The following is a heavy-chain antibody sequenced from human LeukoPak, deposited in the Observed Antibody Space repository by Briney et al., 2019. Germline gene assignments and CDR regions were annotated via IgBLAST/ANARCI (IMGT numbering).Heavy chain of an antibody. CDR1: GFTFSSYG. D-gene: IGHD3-22*01. CDR2: IRYDGSNK. V-gene: IGHV3-30*02. J-gene: IGHJ4*02. CDR3: AKDSPYYYDSSGFHYFDY. Sequence: GGSLRLSCAASGFTFSSYGMSWVRQAPGKGLEWVAFIRYDGSNKYYADSVKGRFTISRDNSKNTLYLQMNSLRAEDTAVYYCAKDSPYYYDSSGFHYFDYWGQGTLVTVSS.